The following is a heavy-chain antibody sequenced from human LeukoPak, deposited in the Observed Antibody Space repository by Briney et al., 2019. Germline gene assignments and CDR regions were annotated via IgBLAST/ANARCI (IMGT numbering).Heavy chain of an antibody. CDR1: GGSISSSSYY. V-gene: IGHV4-39*07. CDR3: ARVRYGDYYFDY. D-gene: IGHD4-17*01. CDR2: IYYSGST. Sequence: SETLSLTCTVSGGSISSSSYYWGWIRQPPGKGLEWIGSIYYSGSTYYNPSLKSRVTISVDTSKNQFSLKLSSVTAADTAVYYCARVRYGDYYFDYWGQGTLVTVSS. J-gene: IGHJ4*02.